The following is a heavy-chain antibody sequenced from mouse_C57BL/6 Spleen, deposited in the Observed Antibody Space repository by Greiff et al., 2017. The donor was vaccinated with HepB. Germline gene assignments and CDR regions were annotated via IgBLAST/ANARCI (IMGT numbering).Heavy chain of an antibody. CDR3: ARSGDSSYAMDY. D-gene: IGHD3-3*01. CDR1: GYAFSSYW. J-gene: IGHJ4*01. Sequence: VQLQESGAELVKPGASVKISCKASGYAFSSYWMNWVKQRPGKGLEGIGQIYPGDGDTNYNGKFKGKATLTADKSSSTASMQLSSLTSEDSAVYFCARSGDSSYAMDYWGQGTSVTVSS. V-gene: IGHV1-80*01. CDR2: IYPGDGDT.